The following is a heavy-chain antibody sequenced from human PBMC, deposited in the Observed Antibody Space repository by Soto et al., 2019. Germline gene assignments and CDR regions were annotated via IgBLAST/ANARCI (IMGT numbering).Heavy chain of an antibody. Sequence: QVQLVQSGAEVKKPGASVKVSCKASGYTFTSYGISWVRQAPGQGLEWMGWISAYNGNTNYAQKLQGRVTMTTDTSTSTAYMELRSLRSDDTAVYYCARDLRPPDYYGSWSYPRYFDLWGRGTLVTVSS. D-gene: IGHD3-10*01. CDR1: GYTFTSYG. J-gene: IGHJ2*01. CDR2: ISAYNGNT. CDR3: ARDLRPPDYYGSWSYPRYFDL. V-gene: IGHV1-18*01.